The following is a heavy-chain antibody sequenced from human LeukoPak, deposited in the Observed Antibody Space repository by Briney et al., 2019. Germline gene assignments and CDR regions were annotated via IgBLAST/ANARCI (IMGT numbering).Heavy chain of an antibody. Sequence: PSETLSLTCTVSGGSISSGSYYWSWIRQPPGKGLEWIGYIYYSGSTNYNPSLKSRVTISVDTSKNQFSLKLSSVTAADTAVYYCARDSAEYSSSPDAFDIWGQGTMVTVSS. CDR2: IYYSGST. D-gene: IGHD6-6*01. CDR1: GGSISSGSYY. V-gene: IGHV4-61*01. J-gene: IGHJ3*02. CDR3: ARDSAEYSSSPDAFDI.